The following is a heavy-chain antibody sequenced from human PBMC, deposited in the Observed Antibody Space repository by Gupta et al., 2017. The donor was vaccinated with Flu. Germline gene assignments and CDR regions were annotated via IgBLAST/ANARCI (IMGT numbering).Heavy chain of an antibody. CDR2: AYTTGTK. J-gene: IGHJ5*02. CDR1: SSDY. V-gene: IGHV4-4*07. D-gene: IGHD6-19*01. Sequence: SSDYWSWMRQPAGKGLEGSGGAYTTGTKNYNPARKSRVTMSVETSKNQVSQKLRSVTAAGTTVYYFAKAGGQWLSNWFDPGGHVIMVTVYS. CDR3: AKAGGQWLSNWFDP.